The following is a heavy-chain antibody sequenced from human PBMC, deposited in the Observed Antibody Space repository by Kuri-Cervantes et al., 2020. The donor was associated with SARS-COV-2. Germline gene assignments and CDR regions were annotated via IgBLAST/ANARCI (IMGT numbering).Heavy chain of an antibody. D-gene: IGHD3-16*01. Sequence: GGSLRLSCAASGFTFTYYSMSWVRQAPGKGLEWVGRIKSKTDGGTTDYAAPVKGRFIISRDDSRNTVHLQMNSLKIEDTGFYYCATDLVSYGYYVDYWGQGTLVTVSS. CDR2: IKSKTDGGTT. CDR3: ATDLVSYGYYVDY. V-gene: IGHV3-15*01. J-gene: IGHJ4*02. CDR1: GFTFTYYS.